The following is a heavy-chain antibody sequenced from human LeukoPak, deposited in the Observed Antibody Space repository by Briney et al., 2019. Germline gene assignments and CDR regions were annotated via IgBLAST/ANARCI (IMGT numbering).Heavy chain of an antibody. J-gene: IGHJ5*02. CDR1: GGSISSYY. CDR2: IYYSGST. CDR3: ARSSGSGYYRGP. D-gene: IGHD3-22*01. Sequence: SETLSLTCTVSGGSISSYYWSWIRQAPGKGLEWIGYIYYSGSTNYNPSLKSRVTISVDTSKNQFSLKLSSVTAADTAVYYCARSSGSGYYRGPWGQGTLVTVSS. V-gene: IGHV4-59*01.